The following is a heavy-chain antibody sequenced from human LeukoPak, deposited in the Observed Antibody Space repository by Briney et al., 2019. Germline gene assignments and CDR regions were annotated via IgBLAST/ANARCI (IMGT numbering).Heavy chain of an antibody. CDR3: ARASATFGGVIEDY. D-gene: IGHD3-16*02. CDR2: INPNSGGT. CDR1: GYTFTGYY. Sequence: ASVKLSCKASGYTFTGYYMHWVRQAPGQGLEWMGWINPNSGGTKYVQKFQGRVTMTRDTSISTAYMELSRLRSDDTAVYYCARASATFGGVIEDYWGQGTLVTVSS. V-gene: IGHV1-2*02. J-gene: IGHJ4*02.